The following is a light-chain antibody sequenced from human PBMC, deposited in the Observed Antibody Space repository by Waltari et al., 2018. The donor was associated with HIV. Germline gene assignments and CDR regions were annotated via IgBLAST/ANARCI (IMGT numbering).Light chain of an antibody. V-gene: IGLV2-8*01. CDR2: EVN. CDR3: SSYGGNSNVV. J-gene: IGLJ2*01. CDR1: SSDVGDYNY. Sequence: QSALTQPPSASGSPGQSVTISCTGTSSDVGDYNYVSWYQQHPGKAPQLMIFEVNKRSSGVPDGFSGSKSGNTASLTVSGLQAEDEAEYFCSSYGGNSNVVFGGGTKLTVL.